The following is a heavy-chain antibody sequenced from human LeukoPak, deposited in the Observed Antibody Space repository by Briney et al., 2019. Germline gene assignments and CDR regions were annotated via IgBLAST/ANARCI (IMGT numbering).Heavy chain of an antibody. CDR2: ISYSSTTI. J-gene: IGHJ5*02. CDR1: GFTFRSYN. V-gene: IGHV3-48*01. CDR3: ASFNVINYFDP. D-gene: IGHD2/OR15-2a*01. Sequence: GGSLRLSCAASGFTFRSYNTNWVRQAPGKGLEWISYISYSSTTIYYADSVKGRFTISRYNAKNSLYLQMNNLRAEDTALYYCASFNVINYFDPWGQGTLVTVSS.